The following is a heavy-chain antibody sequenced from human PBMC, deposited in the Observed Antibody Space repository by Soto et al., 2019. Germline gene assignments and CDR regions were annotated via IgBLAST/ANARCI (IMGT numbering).Heavy chain of an antibody. J-gene: IGHJ5*02. CDR3: ARDRLYYDSSGYYYPCWFDP. CDR1: GFTFSSYA. Sequence: GGSLRLSCAASGFTFSSYAMHWVRQAPGKGLEWVAVISYGGSNKYYADSVKGRFTISRDNSKNTLYLQMNSLRAEDTAVYYCARDRLYYDSSGYYYPCWFDPWGQGTLVTVS. CDR2: ISYGGSNK. D-gene: IGHD3-22*01. V-gene: IGHV3-30-3*01.